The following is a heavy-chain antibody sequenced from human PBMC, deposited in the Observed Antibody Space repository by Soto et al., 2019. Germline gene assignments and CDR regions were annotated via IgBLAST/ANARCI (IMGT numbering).Heavy chain of an antibody. CDR1: GGTFSSYA. D-gene: IGHD2-15*01. CDR3: ARDPGQYCSGGSCYSSDGMDV. Sequence: QVQLVQSGAEVKKPGSSVKVSCKASGGTFSSYAISWVRQAPGQGLEWMGGIIPIFGTANYAQKFQGRVTITADKSTGTDYMELSSLRSEDTAVYYCARDPGQYCSGGSCYSSDGMDVWGQGTTVTVSS. CDR2: IIPIFGTA. J-gene: IGHJ6*02. V-gene: IGHV1-69*14.